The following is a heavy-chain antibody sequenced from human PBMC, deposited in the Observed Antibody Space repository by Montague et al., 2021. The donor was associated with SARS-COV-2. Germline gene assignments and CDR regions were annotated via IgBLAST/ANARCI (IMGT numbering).Heavy chain of an antibody. Sequence: EILSLTCTGLGRGIRAHIWSSHVWTPGTIAERIASSYYSGSTNYNPSLTSRVTISVDTSKNQVSLKLTSVTAADTAVYYCARHLRVTTVTSHMYHYAMDGWGQGTTVTVSS. V-gene: IGHV4-59*08. D-gene: IGHD4-11*01. CDR2: SYYSGST. J-gene: IGHJ6*02. CDR1: GRGIRAHI. CDR3: ARHLRVTTVTSHMYHYAMDG.